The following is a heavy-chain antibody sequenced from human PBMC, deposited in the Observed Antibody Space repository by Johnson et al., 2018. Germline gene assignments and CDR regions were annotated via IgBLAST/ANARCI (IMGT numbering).Heavy chain of an antibody. Sequence: EVQLVESGGGLVQPGRSLRLSCAASGFTFDDYAMHWVRQAPGKGLEWVSGISWNSGSIGYGDSVKGRFTISRDNSKNTLQLQMNSLGPEDTAVYYCAKGWALGEHWGQGTLVTVAS. J-gene: IGHJ1*01. CDR3: AKGWALGEH. V-gene: IGHV3-9*01. D-gene: IGHD1-26*01. CDR2: ISWNSGSI. CDR1: GFTFDDYA.